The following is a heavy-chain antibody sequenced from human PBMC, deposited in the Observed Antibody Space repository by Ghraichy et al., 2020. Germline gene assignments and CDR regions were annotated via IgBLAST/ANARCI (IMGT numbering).Heavy chain of an antibody. J-gene: IGHJ2*01. CDR3: AREGRAYSSSWYYWYFDL. CDR2: ISSSSSYI. V-gene: IGHV3-21*01. D-gene: IGHD6-13*01. CDR1: GFTFSSYS. Sequence: GGSLRLSCAASGFTFSSYSMNWVRQAPGKGLEWVSSISSSSSYIYYADSVKGRFTISRDNAKNSLYLQMNSLRAEDTAVYYCAREGRAYSSSWYYWYFDLWGRGTLVTVSS.